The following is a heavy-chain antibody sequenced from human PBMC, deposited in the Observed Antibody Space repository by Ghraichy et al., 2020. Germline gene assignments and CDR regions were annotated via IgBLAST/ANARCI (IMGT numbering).Heavy chain of an antibody. CDR3: ATGRGIVGATNY. D-gene: IGHD1-26*01. CDR1: GYTLTELS. Sequence: ASVKVSCKVSGYTLTELSMHWVRQAPGKGLEWMGGFDPEDGETIYAQKFQGRVTMTEDTSTDTAYMELSSLRSEDTAVYYCATGRGIVGATNYWGQGTLVTVSS. J-gene: IGHJ4*02. V-gene: IGHV1-24*01. CDR2: FDPEDGET.